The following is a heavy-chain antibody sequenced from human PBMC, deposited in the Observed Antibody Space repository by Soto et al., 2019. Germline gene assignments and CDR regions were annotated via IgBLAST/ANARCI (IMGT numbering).Heavy chain of an antibody. CDR1: GFTVSSNY. D-gene: IGHD3-10*02. CDR2: IYSGGST. CDR3: ARAVFGDYFYYYMDV. Sequence: GGSLRLSCAASGFTVSSNYMSWVRQAPGKGLEWVSVIYSGGSTTYPDSVKGRFTISRDNSKNTLYLQMNSLRAEDTAVYYCARAVFGDYFYYYMDVWGKGTTVTVSS. J-gene: IGHJ6*03. V-gene: IGHV3-66*01.